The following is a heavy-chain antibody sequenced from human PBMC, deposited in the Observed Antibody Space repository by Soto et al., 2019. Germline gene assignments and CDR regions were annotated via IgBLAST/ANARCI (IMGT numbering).Heavy chain of an antibody. CDR2: ISDGGGST. V-gene: IGHV3-23*01. J-gene: IGHJ5*02. CDR3: AKDQGSCFYHLIDP. Sequence: QLLESGGGLVQPGGSLRLSCAASGFTFSNYGMSWVRQAPGKGLEWVSVISDGGGSTFYADSVKGRFTISRDNSTNTTDILTNGLTADYMSAYYCAKDQGSCFYHLIDPWGQGTLVTVSS. CDR1: GFTFSNYG. D-gene: IGHD2-15*01.